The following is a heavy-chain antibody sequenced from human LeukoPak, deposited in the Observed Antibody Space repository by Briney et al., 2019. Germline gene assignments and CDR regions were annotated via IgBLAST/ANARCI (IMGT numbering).Heavy chain of an antibody. CDR2: IRFSGEST. J-gene: IGHJ4*02. CDR1: GFTFGRHA. CDR3: AKDVGTSGNHFPSDY. D-gene: IGHD3-10*01. Sequence: PGGSLRLSCAASGFTFGRHAMNWVRQAPGKGLEWVSAIRFSGESTYYADSVKGRFTISRDNSKNTLYLQMDSLRAEDTAVYYCAKDVGTSGNHFPSDYWGQGTLVTVSS. V-gene: IGHV3-23*01.